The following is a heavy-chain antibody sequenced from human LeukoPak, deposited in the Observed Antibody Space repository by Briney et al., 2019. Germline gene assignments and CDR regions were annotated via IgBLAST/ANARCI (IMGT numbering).Heavy chain of an antibody. D-gene: IGHD6-6*01. J-gene: IGHJ4*02. CDR3: ARGPNSNWSGLDF. CDR2: ISPTGSTT. Sequence: GGSLRLSCIASGFSFSGHWMHWARQLPGKGLVWVSRISPTGSTTSYADSVKGRFTVSRDNAKNTLYLQVNNLRAEDTAVYYCARGPNSNWSGLDFWGQGTLLAVSS. V-gene: IGHV3-74*01. CDR1: GFSFSGHW.